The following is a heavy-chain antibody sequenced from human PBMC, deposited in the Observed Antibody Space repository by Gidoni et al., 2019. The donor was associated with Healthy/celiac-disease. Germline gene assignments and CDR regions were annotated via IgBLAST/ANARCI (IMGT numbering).Heavy chain of an antibody. J-gene: IGHJ4*02. CDR2: INPNSGGT. D-gene: IGHD6-13*01. CDR1: GYTFTGYY. Sequence: QVQLVQSGAEVKKPGASVTVSCKASGYTFTGYYMHWVRQAPGQGLEWMGWINPNSGGTNYAQKFQGWVTMTRDTSISTAYMELSRLRSDDTAVYYCARETGGSSSWYFDYWGQGTLVTVSS. CDR3: ARETGGSSSWYFDY. V-gene: IGHV1-2*04.